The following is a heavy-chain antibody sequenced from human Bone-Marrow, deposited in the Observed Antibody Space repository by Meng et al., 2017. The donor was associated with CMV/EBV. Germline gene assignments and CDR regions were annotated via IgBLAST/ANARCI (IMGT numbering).Heavy chain of an antibody. CDR2: ISGSGSDT. J-gene: IGHJ6*02. D-gene: IGHD1-26*01. CDR3: AKVGPPEPYQEYYYYGMDV. V-gene: IGHV3-23*01. Sequence: GGSLRLSCAAPGFTFSSYAMSWVRQAPGKGLEWVSAISGSGSDTYNADSVKGRFTISRDNSKNTLYLQMNSLRAEDTAVYYCAKVGPPEPYQEYYYYGMDVWGQGTTVTVSS. CDR1: GFTFSSYA.